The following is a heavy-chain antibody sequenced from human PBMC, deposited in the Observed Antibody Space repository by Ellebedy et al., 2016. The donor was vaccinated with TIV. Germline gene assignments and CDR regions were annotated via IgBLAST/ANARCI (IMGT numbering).Heavy chain of an antibody. CDR2: MYNSGRT. CDR3: ACSIVGARQYFDC. CDR1: GDSISSYY. J-gene: IGHJ4*02. D-gene: IGHD1-26*01. Sequence: MPSETLSLTCTVSGDSISSYYWSWLRQPPGKGLQWLGYMYNSGRTNYNPSLKSRVAISVGTSMNQFSLKLNSVSAADTAVYYCACSIVGARQYFDCWGQGTLVTVSS. V-gene: IGHV4-59*08.